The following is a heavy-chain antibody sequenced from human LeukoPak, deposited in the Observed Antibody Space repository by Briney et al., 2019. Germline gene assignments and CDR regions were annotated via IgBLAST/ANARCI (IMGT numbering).Heavy chain of an antibody. D-gene: IGHD2-15*01. CDR2: ISNDGSNK. CDR3: AKGGGSIGRSYYFDY. CDR1: GFHFSTYG. Sequence: GGSPRLSCAASGFHFSTYGMHWVRQAPGKELEWVAAISNDGSNKFYTDSVKGRFTISRDNPKTTMNLQMNSLRAEDTAVYYCAKGGGSIGRSYYFDYWGQGTLVTVSS. J-gene: IGHJ4*02. V-gene: IGHV3-30*18.